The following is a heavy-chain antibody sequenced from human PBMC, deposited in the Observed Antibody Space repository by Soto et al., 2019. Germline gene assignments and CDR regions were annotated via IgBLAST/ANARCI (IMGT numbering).Heavy chain of an antibody. J-gene: IGHJ5*02. CDR2: INPHGGST. CDR1: GDTFTSYY. D-gene: IGHD3-3*01. CDR3: ARSSGGNFGIIIEGSNWFDP. Sequence: QVQLVQSGAEVTRPGASVKVSCKAPGDTFTSYYLNWVRQAPGQGLEWMGVINPHGGSTKYAQKFQGRITMTRDTSRSTVYMELSSLRSDDTAIYYCARSSGGNFGIIIEGSNWFDPWGQGTLVTVSS. V-gene: IGHV1-46*01.